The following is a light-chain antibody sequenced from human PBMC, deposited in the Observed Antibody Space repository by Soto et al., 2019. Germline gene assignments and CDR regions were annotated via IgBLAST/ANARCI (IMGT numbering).Light chain of an antibody. CDR3: SSYTTSSTVI. Sequence: QSALTQPASVSGSPGQSITISCTGTSSDVGDHNYVSWYQQQPGKAPKLMTYAVSNRPSGVSNRFSGSKSGNTASLTISGLQAEDEADYYCSSYTTSSTVIFGGGTQLTVL. CDR1: SSDVGDHNY. J-gene: IGLJ2*01. V-gene: IGLV2-14*03. CDR2: AVS.